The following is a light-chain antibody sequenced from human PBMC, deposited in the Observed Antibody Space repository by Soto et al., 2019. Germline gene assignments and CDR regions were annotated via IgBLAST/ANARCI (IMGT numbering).Light chain of an antibody. CDR1: QSVFSRY. V-gene: IGKV3-20*01. CDR2: GAS. Sequence: EIVLTQSPGTLSLSPGERATLSCRASQSVFSRYLAWYQQKPGQAPRLLISGASSRATGIADRFSGSGSGTDFTLTISRLEAEDFAVYYCQQYGSSPPTFGVGTKVEIK. CDR3: QQYGSSPPT. J-gene: IGKJ4*01.